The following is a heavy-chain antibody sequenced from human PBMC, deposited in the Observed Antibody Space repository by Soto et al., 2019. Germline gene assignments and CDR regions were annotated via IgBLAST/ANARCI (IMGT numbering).Heavy chain of an antibody. V-gene: IGHV4-59*08. CDR3: ASHPTVTEYYFDY. CDR1: GGSISSYY. CDR2: IYYSGST. J-gene: IGHJ4*02. D-gene: IGHD4-17*01. Sequence: SETLSLTCTVSGGSISSYYGSWIRQPPGKGLEWIGYIYYSGSTNYNPSLKSRVTISVDTSKNQFSLKLSSVTAADPAVYYCASHPTVTEYYFDYWGQGTLVTVSS.